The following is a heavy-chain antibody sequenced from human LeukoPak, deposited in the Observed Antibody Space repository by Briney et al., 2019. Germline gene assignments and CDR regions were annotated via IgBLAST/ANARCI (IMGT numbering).Heavy chain of an antibody. CDR2: ISYDGSNK. D-gene: IGHD6-13*01. J-gene: IGHJ4*02. CDR3: ASSPSSYFDY. Sequence: PGGSLRLSCAASGFTFSSYGMHWVRQAPGKGLEWVAVISYDGSNKYYADSVKGRFTISRDNSKNTLYLQMNSLRAEDTAVYYCASSPSSYFDYWGQGSLVTVSS. CDR1: GFTFSSYG. V-gene: IGHV3-30*03.